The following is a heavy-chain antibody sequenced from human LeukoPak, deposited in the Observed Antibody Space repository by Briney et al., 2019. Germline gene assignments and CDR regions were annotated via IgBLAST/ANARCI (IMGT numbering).Heavy chain of an antibody. CDR1: FTSYW. CDR2: IYPGHSAT. CDR3: ARRPAADAFGI. D-gene: IGHD2-2*01. Sequence: FTSYWIGGGRRMPXXXVGCMPIIYPGHSATRYRPSFQRQLTISADNSISTAYLQWSSLKASDTAMYYCARRPAADAFGIWGQGTMVTVSS. V-gene: IGHV5-51*01. J-gene: IGHJ3*02.